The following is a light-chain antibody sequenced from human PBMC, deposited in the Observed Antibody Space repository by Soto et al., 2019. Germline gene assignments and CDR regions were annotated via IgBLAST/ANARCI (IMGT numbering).Light chain of an antibody. CDR2: AAS. V-gene: IGKV1-39*01. CDR1: QSISSY. J-gene: IGKJ1*01. Sequence: DIQITKSPSSLSASVGDRVTITCRASQSISSYLNWYQQKPGKAPKLLIYAASSLQSGVPSRFSGSGSGTDFTLTISSLQSEDFATYYCQQSYSTPGTFGRGTKVEIK. CDR3: QQSYSTPGT.